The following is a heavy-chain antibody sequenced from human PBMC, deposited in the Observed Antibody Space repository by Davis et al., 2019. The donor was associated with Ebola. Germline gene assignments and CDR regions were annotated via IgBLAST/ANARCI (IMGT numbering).Heavy chain of an antibody. V-gene: IGHV3-30*04. CDR1: GFTFRNYA. J-gene: IGHJ4*02. D-gene: IGHD3-3*01. CDR2: VSHSERER. Sequence: GESLKISCAASGFTFRNYAMHWVRQAPGKGLEWVAVVSHSERERFYADSVKSRFTISRDNSENTLYLQMSSLTVDDTAVYYCVRAVFHEVLDYWGQGTPVTVSS. CDR3: VRAVFHEVLDY.